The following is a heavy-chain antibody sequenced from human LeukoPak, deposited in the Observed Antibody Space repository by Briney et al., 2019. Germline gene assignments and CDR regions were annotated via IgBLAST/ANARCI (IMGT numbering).Heavy chain of an antibody. Sequence: PSXTLSLTCIVSGGSISSYYWSWIRQPPGKGLEWIGYIYYSGSTNYNPSLKSRVTISVDTSKNQFSLKLSSVTAADTAVYYCARDIDTVTSLWGQGTMVTVSS. J-gene: IGHJ3*01. CDR3: ARDIDTVTSL. V-gene: IGHV4-59*01. CDR1: GGSISSYY. CDR2: IYYSGST. D-gene: IGHD4-17*01.